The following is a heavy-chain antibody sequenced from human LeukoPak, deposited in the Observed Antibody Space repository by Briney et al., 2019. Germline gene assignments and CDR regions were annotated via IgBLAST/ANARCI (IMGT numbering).Heavy chain of an antibody. CDR2: IIPIFGTA. CDR1: GGTFSSYA. Sequence: GSSVKLTCKASGGTFSSYAISWMRQAPGQGLEWMGGIIPIFGTANYAQKFQGRVTITTDESTSTAYMELSSLRSEDTAVYCCAREGYSSSWYAYRGQGTLVTVSS. CDR3: AREGYSSSWYAY. V-gene: IGHV1-69*05. J-gene: IGHJ4*02. D-gene: IGHD6-13*01.